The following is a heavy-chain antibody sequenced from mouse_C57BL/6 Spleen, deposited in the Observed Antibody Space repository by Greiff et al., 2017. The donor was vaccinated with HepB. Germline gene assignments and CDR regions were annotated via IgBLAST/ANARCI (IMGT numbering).Heavy chain of an antibody. V-gene: IGHV3-6*01. CDR3: ARGGIYYDYDGGFAY. CDR1: GYSITSGYY. CDR2: ISYDGSN. D-gene: IGHD2-4*01. J-gene: IGHJ3*01. Sequence: DVKLQESGPGLVKPSQSLSLTCSVTGYSITSGYYWNWIRQFPGNKLEWMGYISYDGSNNYNPSLKNRISITRDTSKNQFFLKLNSVTTEDTATYYCARGGIYYDYDGGFAYWGQGTLVTVSA.